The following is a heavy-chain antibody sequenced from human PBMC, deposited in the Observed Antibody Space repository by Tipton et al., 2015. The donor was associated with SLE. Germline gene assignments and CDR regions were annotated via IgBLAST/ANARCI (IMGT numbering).Heavy chain of an antibody. CDR3: ASLNWGSGAFDI. CDR2: IYYSGST. Sequence: TLSLTCTVSGGSISSYYWSWIRQSLGKGLEWIGYIYYSGSTNYNPSLKSRVTISVDTSKNQFSLKLSSVTAADTAVYYCASLNWGSGAFDIWGQGTMVTVSS. D-gene: IGHD7-27*01. J-gene: IGHJ3*02. CDR1: GGSISSYY. V-gene: IGHV4-59*08.